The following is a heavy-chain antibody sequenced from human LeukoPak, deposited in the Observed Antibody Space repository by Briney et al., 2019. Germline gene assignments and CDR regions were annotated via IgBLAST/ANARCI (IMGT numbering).Heavy chain of an antibody. CDR3: AKGSGVVVVPAQDYYYMDV. J-gene: IGHJ6*03. D-gene: IGHD2-2*01. V-gene: IGHV3-30*02. Sequence: GGSLRLSCAASGFTFSNYGMHWVRQAPGKGLEWVAFIRYDGSNKYYADSVKGRFTISRDNSKNTLYLQMNSLRAEDTAVYYCAKGSGVVVVPAQDYYYMDVWGKGTTVTVSS. CDR2: IRYDGSNK. CDR1: GFTFSNYG.